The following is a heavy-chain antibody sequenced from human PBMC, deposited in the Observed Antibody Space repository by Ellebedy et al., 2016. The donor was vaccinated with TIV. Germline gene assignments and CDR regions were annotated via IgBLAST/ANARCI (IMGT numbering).Heavy chain of an antibody. CDR2: IYYSGST. CDR3: ARGEFSYGSYYFDY. J-gene: IGHJ4*02. V-gene: IGHV4-30-4*01. CDR1: GGSIRSGDYY. Sequence: MPSETLSLTCTVSGGSIRSGDYYWSWIRQPPGKGLEWIGYIYYSGSTYYNPSLKSRVTISVDTSKNQFSLKLSSVTAADTAVYYCARGEFSYGSYYFDYWGQGTLVTVSS. D-gene: IGHD5-18*01.